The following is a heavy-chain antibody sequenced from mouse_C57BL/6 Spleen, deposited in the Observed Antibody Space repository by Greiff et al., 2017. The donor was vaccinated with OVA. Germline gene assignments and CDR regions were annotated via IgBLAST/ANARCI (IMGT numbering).Heavy chain of an antibody. CDR2: INPYNGGT. CDR1: GYTFTDYY. Sequence: EVKLMESGPVLVKPGASVKMSCKASGYTFTDYYMNWVKQSHGKSLEWIGVINPYNGGTSYNQKFKGKATLTVDKSSSTAYMELNSLTSEDSAVYECARGEVYYYGSSYTRCAMDYWGQGTSVTVSS. V-gene: IGHV1-19*01. J-gene: IGHJ4*01. CDR3: ARGEVYYYGSSYTRCAMDY. D-gene: IGHD1-1*01.